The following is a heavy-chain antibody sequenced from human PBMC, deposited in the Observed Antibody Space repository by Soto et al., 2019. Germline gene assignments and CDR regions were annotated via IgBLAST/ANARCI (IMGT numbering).Heavy chain of an antibody. V-gene: IGHV3-33*01. CDR2: TWYDGSNK. J-gene: IGHJ2*01. Sequence: QVQLVESGGGVVQPGRSLRLSCAASGFTFSSYGMHWVRQAPGKGLEWVAVTWYDGSNKYYADSVKGRFTISRDNSKNTLYLQMNSLRAEDTAVYYCARDLVGYCSGGSCYSGYFDLWGRGTLVTVSS. D-gene: IGHD2-15*01. CDR3: ARDLVGYCSGGSCYSGYFDL. CDR1: GFTFSSYG.